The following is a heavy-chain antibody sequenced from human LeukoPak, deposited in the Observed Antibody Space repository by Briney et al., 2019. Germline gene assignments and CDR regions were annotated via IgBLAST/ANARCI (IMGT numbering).Heavy chain of an antibody. CDR3: ARGFYDILTGYYIGSQDLDY. Sequence: GGSLRLSCAASGFTFSIYAMHWVRQAPGKGLECVAVISYDESNKYYADSVEGRFTISRDNSKNTLYLHMNSLRAEDTAVYYCARGFYDILTGYYIGSQDLDYWGQGTLVTVSS. CDR2: ISYDESNK. J-gene: IGHJ4*02. D-gene: IGHD3-9*01. CDR1: GFTFSIYA. V-gene: IGHV3-30*01.